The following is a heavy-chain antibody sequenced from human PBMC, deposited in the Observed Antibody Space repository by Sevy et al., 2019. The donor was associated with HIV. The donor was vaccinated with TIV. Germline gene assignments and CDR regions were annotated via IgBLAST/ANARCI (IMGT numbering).Heavy chain of an antibody. D-gene: IGHD5-12*01. CDR2: IYYNGHT. V-gene: IGHV4-39*02. Sequence: SETLSLTCSVSGGTIVSSGHYWGWIRQTPGKGLEWMGNIYYNGHTYYSPSLKSRLTISIDTSKTQFSLNLSSVTAADTAIYFCAREAGGYDYDYGMDVWGQGTTVTVSS. J-gene: IGHJ6*02. CDR1: GGTIVSSGHY. CDR3: AREAGGYDYDYGMDV.